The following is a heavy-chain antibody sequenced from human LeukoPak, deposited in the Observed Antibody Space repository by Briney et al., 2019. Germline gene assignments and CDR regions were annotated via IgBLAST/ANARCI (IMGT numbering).Heavy chain of an antibody. J-gene: IGHJ4*02. Sequence: SSETLSLTCTVSGYSISSGYYWGWIRQPPGKGLEWIGSIYHSGSTYYNPSLKSRVAISVDTSKNQFSLKLSSVTAADTAVYYCARAFSYSIYYGSGSEFDYWGQGTLVTVSS. CDR3: ARAFSYSIYYGSGSEFDY. CDR1: GYSISSGYY. D-gene: IGHD3-10*01. CDR2: IYHSGST. V-gene: IGHV4-38-2*02.